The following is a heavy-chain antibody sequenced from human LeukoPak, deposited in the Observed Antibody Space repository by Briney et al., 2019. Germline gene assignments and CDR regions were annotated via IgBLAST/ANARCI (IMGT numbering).Heavy chain of an antibody. CDR3: AAEGSLYYYDF. CDR1: GFIFNGYS. V-gene: IGHV3-30*03. J-gene: IGHJ4*02. Sequence: GGSLRLSCAASGFIFNGYSMHWIRQAPGKGLKWVAVISYDGSNAYYEDSVKGRFTISRDNSKYTVDLQMNSLRPEDTAVYYCAAEGSLYYYDFWGKGTLATVSS. CDR2: ISYDGSNA. D-gene: IGHD2-8*01.